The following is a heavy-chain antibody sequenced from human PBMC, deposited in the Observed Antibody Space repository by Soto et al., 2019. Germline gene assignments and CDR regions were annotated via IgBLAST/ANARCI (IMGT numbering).Heavy chain of an antibody. CDR1: GGSFSGYY. Sequence: PSETLSLTCAVYGGSFSGYYWSWIRQPPGKGLEWIGEINHSGSTNNNPSLKSRVTISVDTSKKQFSLKLRSVTAADTAVYYCVRDGTKTLRDWFDPWGQGISVTVSS. D-gene: IGHD1-1*01. CDR3: VRDGTKTLRDWFDP. V-gene: IGHV4-34*01. J-gene: IGHJ5*02. CDR2: INHSGST.